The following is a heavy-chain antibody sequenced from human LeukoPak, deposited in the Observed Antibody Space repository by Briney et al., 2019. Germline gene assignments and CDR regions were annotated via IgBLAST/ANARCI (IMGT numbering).Heavy chain of an antibody. CDR3: ARVGYDSSGYHDAFDI. J-gene: IGHJ3*02. Sequence: SETLSLTCTVSGGSISSGGYYWSWIRQHPGKGLEWIGYIYYSGSTYYNPSLKSRVTISVDTSKNQFSLKLSSVTAADTAVYYCARVGYDSSGYHDAFDIWGQGTMVTVSS. V-gene: IGHV4-31*03. D-gene: IGHD3-22*01. CDR2: IYYSGST. CDR1: GGSISSGGYY.